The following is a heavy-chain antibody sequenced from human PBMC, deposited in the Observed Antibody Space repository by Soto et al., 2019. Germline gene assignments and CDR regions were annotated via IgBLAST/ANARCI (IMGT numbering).Heavy chain of an antibody. CDR1: GYTFTSYG. D-gene: IGHD6-19*01. Sequence: GASVKVSCKASGYTFTSYGISWVRQAPGQGLEGMGWISAYNGNTNYAQKLQGRVTMTTDTSTSTAYMELRSLRSDDTTVYYCARDHLKYQAVAGDIDYWGQGTLVTVSS. CDR3: ARDHLKYQAVAGDIDY. V-gene: IGHV1-18*01. J-gene: IGHJ4*02. CDR2: ISAYNGNT.